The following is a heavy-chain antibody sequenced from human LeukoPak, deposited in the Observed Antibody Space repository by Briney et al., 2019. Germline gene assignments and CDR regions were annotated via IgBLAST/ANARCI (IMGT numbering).Heavy chain of an antibody. Sequence: GGSLRLSCAASGFTFSYNAMAWVRQAPGKGLEWVSGILGSGDSTYYADAVKGRFTISRDNSKNTLYLQMNTLRAEDTAVYYCAKSWDAFDLWGQGTMVTVSS. V-gene: IGHV3-23*01. D-gene: IGHD1-26*01. CDR2: ILGSGDST. J-gene: IGHJ3*01. CDR3: AKSWDAFDL. CDR1: GFTFSYNA.